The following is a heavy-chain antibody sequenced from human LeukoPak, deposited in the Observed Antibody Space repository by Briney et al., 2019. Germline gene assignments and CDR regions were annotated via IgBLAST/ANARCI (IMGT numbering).Heavy chain of an antibody. CDR3: TTGSGVKWLSEH. CDR2: ISASGSYT. J-gene: IGHJ4*02. Sequence: GGSLRLSCAASGFSFSDEYMSWIRQAPGQGPEWISYISASGSYTNYADSVKGRFTISRDNAKNSLHLQMNSLRAEDTAVYYCTTGSGVKWLSEHWGQGTLVTVSS. D-gene: IGHD3-22*01. CDR1: GFSFSDEY. V-gene: IGHV3-11*03.